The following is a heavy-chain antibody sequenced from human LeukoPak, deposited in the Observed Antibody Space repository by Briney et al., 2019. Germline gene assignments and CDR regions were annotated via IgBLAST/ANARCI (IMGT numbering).Heavy chain of an antibody. J-gene: IGHJ4*02. V-gene: IGHV3-66*01. CDR3: AREGPYCTNGVCYKKNYFDY. CDR1: GFTVSSNY. CDR2: IYSGGNT. Sequence: GGSLRLSCAASGFTVSSNYMSWVRQAPGKGLEWVSVIYSGGNTYYADSVRARFTISRDNSKNTLYLQMNSLRAEDTAVYYCAREGPYCTNGVCYKKNYFDYWGQGTLVTVSS. D-gene: IGHD2-8*01.